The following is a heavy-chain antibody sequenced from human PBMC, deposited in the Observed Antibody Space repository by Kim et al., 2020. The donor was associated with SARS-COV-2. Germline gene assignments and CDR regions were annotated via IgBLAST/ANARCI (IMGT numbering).Heavy chain of an antibody. D-gene: IGHD3-16*01. V-gene: IGHV5-51*01. Sequence: RSSPSFQGTVTVSADKSISTAYLQWSSLKASDTAMYYCARLLGDYYYMDVWGKGTTVTVSS. CDR3: ARLLGDYYYMDV. J-gene: IGHJ6*03.